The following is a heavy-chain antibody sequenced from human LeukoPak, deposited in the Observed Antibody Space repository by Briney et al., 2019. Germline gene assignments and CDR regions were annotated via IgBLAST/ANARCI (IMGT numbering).Heavy chain of an antibody. D-gene: IGHD3-22*01. V-gene: IGHV3-9*01. Sequence: PGGSLRLSCTASGFTFDDYAIHWVRQAPGKGLEWVSGISWNSGTILYADSVKGRFTISRDNARNSVFLQMNSLRPEDTALYYCAKVNSSGYYYDLWGQGTLVTVSS. CDR3: AKVNSSGYYYDL. J-gene: IGHJ5*02. CDR1: GFTFDDYA. CDR2: ISWNSGTI.